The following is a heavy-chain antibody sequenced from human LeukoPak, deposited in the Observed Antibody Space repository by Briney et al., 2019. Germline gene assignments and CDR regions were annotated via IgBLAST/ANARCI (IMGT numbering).Heavy chain of an antibody. J-gene: IGHJ4*02. V-gene: IGHV5-10-1*01. CDR2: IDPSDSYT. CDR1: GYSSTSYW. D-gene: IGHD4-17*01. CDR3: ARHEPEHFSYGDYGLGY. Sequence: GESLKISCKGSGYSSTSYWISWVRQMPGKGLEWMGRIDPSDSYTNYSPSFQGHVTISADKSISTAYLQWSSLKASDTAMYYCARHEPEHFSYGDYGLGYWGQGTLVTVSS.